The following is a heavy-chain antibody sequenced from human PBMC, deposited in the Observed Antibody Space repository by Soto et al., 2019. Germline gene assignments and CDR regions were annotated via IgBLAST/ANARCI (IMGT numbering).Heavy chain of an antibody. D-gene: IGHD2-2*01. Sequence: ASVKVSCKASGYTFTSFGISWVRQAPGQGLEWMGWISAYNTNTNYAQNLQGRVTMTTDTSTSTAYMELRSLRSDDTAVYYCAREYCDSTRCFLPDYWGQGTLVTVSS. J-gene: IGHJ4*02. CDR2: ISAYNTNT. CDR1: GYTFTSFG. CDR3: AREYCDSTRCFLPDY. V-gene: IGHV1-18*01.